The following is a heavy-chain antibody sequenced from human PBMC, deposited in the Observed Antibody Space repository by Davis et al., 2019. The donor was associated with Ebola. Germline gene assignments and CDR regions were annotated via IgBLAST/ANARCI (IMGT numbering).Heavy chain of an antibody. CDR2: IKQDGNEK. Sequence: GGSLRLSCAASGFTFSSYGMHWVRQAPGKGLEWVANIKQDGNEKYYVDSVKGRFSISRDSAKNSVYLQMNSLRGEDTAVYYCAILTEGYWGQGTLVTVSS. CDR1: GFTFSSYG. D-gene: IGHD2-15*01. J-gene: IGHJ4*02. V-gene: IGHV3-7*01. CDR3: AILTEGY.